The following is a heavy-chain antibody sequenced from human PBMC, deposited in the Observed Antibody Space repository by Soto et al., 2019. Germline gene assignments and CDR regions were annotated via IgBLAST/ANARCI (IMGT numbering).Heavy chain of an antibody. Sequence: QVQLVPSGAEVKKPGASVKASCKAPRYIFTAYCMHWVRQAPGQGLEWMGWINTNNGATHYGLSFQGRVPMTRDTSIITAYMERSRLRSDDTAVYYCASHDPGARFDPWGQGTLVIVSS. J-gene: IGHJ5*02. CDR3: ASHDPGARFDP. CDR1: RYIFTAYC. D-gene: IGHD1-1*01. V-gene: IGHV1-2*02. CDR2: INTNNGAT.